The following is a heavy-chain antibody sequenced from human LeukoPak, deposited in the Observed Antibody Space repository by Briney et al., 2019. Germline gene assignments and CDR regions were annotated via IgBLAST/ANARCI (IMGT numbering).Heavy chain of an antibody. CDR3: ARVGQEDWNYSRWFDP. CDR1: GVSISSYY. V-gene: IGHV4-59*08. Sequence: SETLSLTCTVSGVSISSYYWSWIRQPPGKGLEWIGYIYYSGSTNYNPSLKSRVTISVDTSKDQFSLKLSSVTAADTAVYYCARVGQEDWNYSRWFDPWGQGTLVTVSS. CDR2: IYYSGST. J-gene: IGHJ5*02. D-gene: IGHD1-7*01.